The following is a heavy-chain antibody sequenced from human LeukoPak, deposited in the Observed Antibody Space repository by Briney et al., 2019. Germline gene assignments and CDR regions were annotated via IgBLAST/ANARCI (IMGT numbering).Heavy chain of an antibody. V-gene: IGHV4-39*07. J-gene: IGHJ6*03. CDR2: IYYRGST. CDR3: ARIAPHMDV. Sequence: SETLSLTCTVSGGPISSTSYYSGRIRQPPGKGPEWIGSIYYRGSTYYSPFLKSRVTISVDTSKNQFSLKLSSVTAADTAVYYCARIAPHMDVWGKGTTVTVSS. CDR1: GGPISSTSYY.